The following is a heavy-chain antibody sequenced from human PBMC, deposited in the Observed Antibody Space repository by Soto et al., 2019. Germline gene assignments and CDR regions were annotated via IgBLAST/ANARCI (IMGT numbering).Heavy chain of an antibody. CDR2: IYYSGST. J-gene: IGHJ5*02. CDR1: GGSISSSSYY. D-gene: IGHD3-9*01. CDR3: ARHGGPYYDILTGYYWTAGTGWFDP. Sequence: ASETLSLTCTVSGGSISSSSYYWGWIRQPPGKGLEWIGSIYYSGSTYYNPSLKSRVTISVDTSKNQFSLKLSSVTAADTAVYYCARHGGPYYDILTGYYWTAGTGWFDPWGHGTLVTVSS. V-gene: IGHV4-39*01.